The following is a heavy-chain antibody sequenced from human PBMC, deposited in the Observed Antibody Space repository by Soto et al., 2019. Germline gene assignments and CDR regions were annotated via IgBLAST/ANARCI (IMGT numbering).Heavy chain of an antibody. V-gene: IGHV4-61*01. CDR1: GGSVSSGSYY. J-gene: IGHJ4*02. CDR2: IYYSGST. Sequence: QLQLQESGPGLVKPSETLSLTCTVSGGSVSSGSYYWSWIRQPPGKGLEWIGYIYYSGSTNYNPSLKSRVTISVDTSKNQFSLKLSSVTAADTAVYYCAREWAIKVFDYWGQGTLVTVSS. D-gene: IGHD2-2*02. CDR3: AREWAIKVFDY.